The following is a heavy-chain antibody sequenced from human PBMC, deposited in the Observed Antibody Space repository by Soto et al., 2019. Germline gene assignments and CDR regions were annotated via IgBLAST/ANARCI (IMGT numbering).Heavy chain of an antibody. CDR1: GFSLSSYN. D-gene: IGHD1-7*01. J-gene: IGHJ5*02. V-gene: IGHV3-48*01. Sequence: PAGSLRLSCAASGFSLSSYNMDWVRQAPGKGLEWVSYINSNSRTIYYADSVKGRFTISRDNAKNSLYLQMNSLTAEVTALYYCARDGNSVGNIDTWGPGTLVPVPS. CDR3: ARDGNSVGNIDT. CDR2: INSNSRTI.